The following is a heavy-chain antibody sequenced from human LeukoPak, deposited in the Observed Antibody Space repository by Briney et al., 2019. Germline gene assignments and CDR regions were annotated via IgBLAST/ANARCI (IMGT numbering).Heavy chain of an antibody. CDR1: GGSISGYY. V-gene: IGHV4-59*01. Sequence: SETLSLTCTVSGGSISGYYWSWIRQPPGKGLEWIGYIYYSGSTNYNPSLKSRVTISVDTSKNRFSLKLSSVTAADTAVYYCARVGSGSSWSPDYWGQGTLVTVSS. D-gene: IGHD6-13*01. CDR2: IYYSGST. CDR3: ARVGSGSSWSPDY. J-gene: IGHJ4*02.